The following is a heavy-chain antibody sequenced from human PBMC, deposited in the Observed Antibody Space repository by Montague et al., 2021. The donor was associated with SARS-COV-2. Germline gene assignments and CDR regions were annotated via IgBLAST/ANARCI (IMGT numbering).Heavy chain of an antibody. Sequence: SETLSLTCSVSGGSVKSANHYWTWIRQPPGEGLEWIGFIYPTGSTNYNPSLKSRVTISLDTSRNEFSLKLSSLTTADTAIYFCARVAATAMFDYFDPWGQGTLVTVSS. D-gene: IGHD2-21*02. CDR2: IYPTGST. J-gene: IGHJ5*02. V-gene: IGHV4-61*01. CDR3: ARVAATAMFDYFDP. CDR1: GGSVKSANHY.